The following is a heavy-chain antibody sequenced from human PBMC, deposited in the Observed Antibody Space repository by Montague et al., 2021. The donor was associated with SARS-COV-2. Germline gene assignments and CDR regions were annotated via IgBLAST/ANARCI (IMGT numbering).Heavy chain of an antibody. Sequence: SETLSLTCAVYGGSFSGYYWSWIRQSPGKGLEWIGEINHSGSTNYNPSLKSRVTISVDTSKNQFSLKLSSVTAADTAVYYCARGVRGDVMGNIFDQWGQGTLVTVSS. CDR3: ARGVRGDVMGNIFDQ. J-gene: IGHJ4*02. V-gene: IGHV4-34*01. CDR1: GGSFSGYY. D-gene: IGHD3-10*01. CDR2: INHSGST.